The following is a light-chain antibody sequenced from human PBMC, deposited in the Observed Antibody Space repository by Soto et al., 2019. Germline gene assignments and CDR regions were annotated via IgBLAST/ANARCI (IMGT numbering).Light chain of an antibody. CDR1: QSISSW. CDR2: DAS. V-gene: IGKV1-5*01. J-gene: IGKJ2*01. Sequence: DIQMTQSPSTLSASVGDRVTITCRARQSISSWLAWHQQKPGKAPKLLIYDASSLESGVPSRFSGSGSGTEFALTISSLQPDDFATYYCQQYKSYPMYTFGQGTKLEIK. CDR3: QQYKSYPMYT.